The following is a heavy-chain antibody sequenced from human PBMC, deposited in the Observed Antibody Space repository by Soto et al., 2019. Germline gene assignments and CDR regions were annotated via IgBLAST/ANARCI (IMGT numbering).Heavy chain of an antibody. Sequence: QVQLQESGPGLVKTSQTLSLTCTVSGVSISSGGYYWSWIRQHPGKGLQWIGNIYYSGSTNYTTSLKSRISISLDTSKNQFSLKLSSVTAADTAVYFCSRYRISGSWSKFDYCGQGTLVTFSS. V-gene: IGHV4-31*03. J-gene: IGHJ4*02. CDR3: SRYRISGSWSKFDY. CDR2: IYYSGST. D-gene: IGHD6-13*01. CDR1: GVSISSGGYY.